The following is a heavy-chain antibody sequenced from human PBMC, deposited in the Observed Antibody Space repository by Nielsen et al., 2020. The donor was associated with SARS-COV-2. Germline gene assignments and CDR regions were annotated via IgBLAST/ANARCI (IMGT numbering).Heavy chain of an antibody. V-gene: IGHV3-21*01. D-gene: IGHD3-22*01. CDR3: ARKSGSSGSKYYYYYYMDV. Sequence: WIRQPPGKGLEWVSSISSSSSYIYYADSVKGRFTISRDNAKNSLYLQMNSLRAEDTAVYYCARKSGSSGSKYYYYYYMDVWGKGTTVTVSS. CDR2: ISSSSSYI. J-gene: IGHJ6*03.